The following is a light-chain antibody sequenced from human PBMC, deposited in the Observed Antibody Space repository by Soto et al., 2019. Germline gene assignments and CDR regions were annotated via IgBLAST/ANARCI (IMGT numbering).Light chain of an antibody. CDR3: ASYKSSSTWV. J-gene: IGLJ2*01. CDR2: DVN. V-gene: IGLV2-14*03. CDR1: SSDVGGYSY. Sequence: QSALTQPASVSGSPGQSITISCTGTSSDVGGYSYVSWYQKHPGRAPKLIIYDVNNRPSGISHRFSGSKSGNTASLTISDLQAEDESDFYCASYKSSSTWVFGGATKLTVL.